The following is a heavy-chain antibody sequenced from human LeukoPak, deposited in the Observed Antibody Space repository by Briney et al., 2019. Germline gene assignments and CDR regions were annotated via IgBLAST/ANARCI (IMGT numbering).Heavy chain of an antibody. CDR2: IYYSGST. D-gene: IGHD4-17*01. Sequence: PSETLSLTCTVSGGSISSYYWSWIRQPPGKGLEWIGYIYYSGSTNYNPSLKSRVTISVDTSKNQFSLKLSSVTAADTAVYYCARVEDGDYHFDYWGQGTLVTVSS. V-gene: IGHV4-59*01. J-gene: IGHJ4*02. CDR3: ARVEDGDYHFDY. CDR1: GGSISSYY.